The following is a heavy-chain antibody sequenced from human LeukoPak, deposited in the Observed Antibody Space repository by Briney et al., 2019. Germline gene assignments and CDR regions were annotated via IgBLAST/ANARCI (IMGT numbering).Heavy chain of an antibody. CDR3: ARAGPYCSSTSCYLDY. CDR2: ISGSGGST. V-gene: IGHV3-23*01. D-gene: IGHD2-2*01. Sequence: GGTLRLSCAASGFTFSSYGMSWVRQAPGKGLEWVSAISGSGGSTYYADSVKGRFTISRDNSKNTLYLQMNSLRAEDTAVYYCARAGPYCSSTSCYLDYWGQGTLVTVSS. J-gene: IGHJ4*02. CDR1: GFTFSSYG.